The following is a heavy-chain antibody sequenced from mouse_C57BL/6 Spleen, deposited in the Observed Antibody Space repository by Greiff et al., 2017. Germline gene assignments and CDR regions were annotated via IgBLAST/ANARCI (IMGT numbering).Heavy chain of an antibody. D-gene: IGHD2-2*01. CDR2: INPNNGGT. V-gene: IGHV1-22*01. CDR3: ARTGYGYPWFAY. Sequence: VQLQQSGPELVKPGASVKMSCKASGYTFTDYNMHWVKQSHGKSLEWIGYINPNNGGTSYNQKFKGKATLTVNKSSSTAYMELRSRTSEDSAVYYCARTGYGYPWFAYWGQGTLVAVSA. CDR1: GYTFTDYN. J-gene: IGHJ3*01.